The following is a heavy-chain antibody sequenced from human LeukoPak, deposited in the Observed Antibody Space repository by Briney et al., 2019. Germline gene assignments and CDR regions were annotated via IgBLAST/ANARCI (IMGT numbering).Heavy chain of an antibody. CDR3: ARSLSGSYVFPYYFDY. CDR1: GGTFSSYA. V-gene: IGHV1-69*04. CDR2: IIPILGMA. Sequence: ASVKVSCKASGGTFSSYAISWVRQAPGQGLEWMGRIIPILGMANYAQKFQGRVTITADKSTSTAYMELSSLRSEDTAVYYCARSLSGSYVFPYYFDYWGQGTLVTVSS. J-gene: IGHJ4*02. D-gene: IGHD1-26*01.